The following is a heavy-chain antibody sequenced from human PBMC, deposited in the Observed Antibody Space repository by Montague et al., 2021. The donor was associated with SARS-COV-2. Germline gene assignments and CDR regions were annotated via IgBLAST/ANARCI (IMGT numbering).Heavy chain of an antibody. J-gene: IGHJ2*01. D-gene: IGHD2-21*02. V-gene: IGHV6-1*01. CDR3: ARAYCGGDCYFYWYFDL. Sequence: CAISGDSVSSNIATWNWIRQSPSRGLEWLGRTYYRSKWYNDNAVSVKSRVIINPDTSNNRIFLQLNSVTPEDTAVYYCARAYCGGDCYFYWYFDLWGRGTLVTVSS. CDR2: TYYRSKWYN. CDR1: GDSVSSNIAT.